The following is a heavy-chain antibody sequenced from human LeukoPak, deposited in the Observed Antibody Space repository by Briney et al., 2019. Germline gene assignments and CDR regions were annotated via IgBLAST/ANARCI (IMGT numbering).Heavy chain of an antibody. D-gene: IGHD3-22*01. CDR2: IYYSGTT. CDR1: VGSVSGYF. Sequence: SETLSLTCTVSVGSVSGYFWSWIRQPTGQGLEWIGCIYYSGTTDYNPSLRSRVTLSVDTSKNQFSLKLTSVTAADTAVYFCARHVPTPYYGTSGPFDYWGQGTLVTVSS. V-gene: IGHV4-59*08. CDR3: ARHVPTPYYGTSGPFDY. J-gene: IGHJ4*02.